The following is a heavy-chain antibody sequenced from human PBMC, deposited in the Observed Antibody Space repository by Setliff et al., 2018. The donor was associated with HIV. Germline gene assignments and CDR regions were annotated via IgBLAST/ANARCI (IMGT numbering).Heavy chain of an antibody. V-gene: IGHV4-61*02. Sequence: SETLSLTCTVSGGSISSGSYYWSWIRQPAGKGLEWIGRTYTSGSTNYNPSLKSRVTISVDTSKNQFSLKLSSVTAADTAVHYCARDPWFGELSDAFDIWGQGTMVTVSS. CDR2: TYTSGST. CDR3: ARDPWFGELSDAFDI. CDR1: GGSISSGSYY. D-gene: IGHD3-10*01. J-gene: IGHJ3*02.